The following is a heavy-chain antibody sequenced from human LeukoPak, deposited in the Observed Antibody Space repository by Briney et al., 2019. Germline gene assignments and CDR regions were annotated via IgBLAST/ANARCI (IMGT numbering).Heavy chain of an antibody. CDR3: ARDYGGSSPFDY. V-gene: IGHV3-48*03. CDR1: GFTFSSYE. D-gene: IGHD4-23*01. J-gene: IGHJ4*02. CDR2: ISSSGSTI. Sequence: GGSLRLSCAASGFTFSSYEMNWVRQAPGKGLEWVSYISSSGSTIYYADSVKGRFTISRDNAKNSLYLHMNSLRAEDTAVYYCARDYGGSSPFDYWGQGTLVTVSS.